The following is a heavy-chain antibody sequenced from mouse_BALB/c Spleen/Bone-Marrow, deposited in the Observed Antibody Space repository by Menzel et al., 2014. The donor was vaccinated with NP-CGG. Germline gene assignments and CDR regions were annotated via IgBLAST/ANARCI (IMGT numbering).Heavy chain of an antibody. V-gene: IGHV5-6*01. Sequence: EVKLVESGGDLVKPGGSLKLSCAASGFTFXSYGMSWVRQTPDKRLEWVATISSGGSYTYYPDSVKGRFTISRDNAKNTLYLQMSSLKSEDTAMYYCARPTTVVATGGSFDYWGQGTTLTVSS. CDR3: ARPTTVVATGGSFDY. CDR2: ISSGGSYT. D-gene: IGHD1-1*01. CDR1: GFTFXSYG. J-gene: IGHJ2*01.